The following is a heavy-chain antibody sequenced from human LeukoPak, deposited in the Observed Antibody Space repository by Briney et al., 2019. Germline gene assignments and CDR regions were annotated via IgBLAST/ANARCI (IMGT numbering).Heavy chain of an antibody. V-gene: IGHV3-7*01. CDR1: GFTFSSYS. CDR3: ARSYGDY. J-gene: IGHJ4*02. D-gene: IGHD3-10*01. Sequence: GGSLRLSCAASGFTFSSYSMNWVRQAPGKGLEWVANIKQDGSEKHYVDSVKGRFTISRDNAKNLLSLQLTSLRAEDTAVYYCARSYGDYWGQGTLVTVSS. CDR2: IKQDGSEK.